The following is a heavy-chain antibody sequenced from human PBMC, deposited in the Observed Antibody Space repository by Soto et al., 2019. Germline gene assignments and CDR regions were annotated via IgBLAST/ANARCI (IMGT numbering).Heavy chain of an antibody. D-gene: IGHD5-12*01. CDR3: AREGGYSGYDLDY. CDR2: ITSSSGRT. CDR1: GFTFSHYA. V-gene: IGHV3-23*01. J-gene: IGHJ4*02. Sequence: PGGSLRLSCAASGFTFSHYAMNWVRQAPGKGLEWVSGITSSSGRTYYADSVKGRFTISRDNAKNSLYLQMNSLRDEDTAVYYCAREGGYSGYDLDYWGQGTLVTVSS.